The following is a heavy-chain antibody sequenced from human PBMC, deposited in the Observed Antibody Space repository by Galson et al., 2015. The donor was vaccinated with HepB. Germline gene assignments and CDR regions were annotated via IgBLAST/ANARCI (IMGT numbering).Heavy chain of an antibody. V-gene: IGHV3-48*01. D-gene: IGHD5-12*01. Sequence: SLRLSCAASGFTFSSYSMNWVRQAPGKGLEWVSYISSSSSTIYYADSVKGRFTISRDNAKNSLYLQMNSLRAEDTAVYYCARGGYSGYDSYGMDVWGQGTTVTVSS. CDR3: ARGGYSGYDSYGMDV. CDR1: GFTFSSYS. J-gene: IGHJ6*02. CDR2: ISSSSSTI.